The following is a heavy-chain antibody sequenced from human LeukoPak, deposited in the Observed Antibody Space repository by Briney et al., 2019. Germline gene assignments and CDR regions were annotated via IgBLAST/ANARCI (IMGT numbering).Heavy chain of an antibody. CDR2: IGIDSGNT. J-gene: IGHJ3*02. Sequence: PGGSLRLSCTASGFPFIEYSMNWVRQVPGKGLEWIAYIGIDSGNTKYADSVRGRFTISADKAKNSLYLQMNSLRVEDTAVYYCASARTTVVFETPLDAFDIWGQGTMVTVSA. V-gene: IGHV3-48*01. CDR1: GFPFIEYS. CDR3: ASARTTVVFETPLDAFDI. D-gene: IGHD4-23*01.